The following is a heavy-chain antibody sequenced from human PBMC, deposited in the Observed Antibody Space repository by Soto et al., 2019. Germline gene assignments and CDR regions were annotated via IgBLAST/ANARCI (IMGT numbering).Heavy chain of an antibody. CDR3: AKGGNIAVVVADYGMDV. Sequence: ASVKVSCKASGYTFSNYALHWVLQAPGQRLEWMGWINAGNGNTKCSQKFQDRVTITRDTSASTAYMELGSLRSEDTAVYYCAKGGNIAVVVADYGMDVWGQGTTVTVSS. D-gene: IGHD2-15*01. J-gene: IGHJ6*02. V-gene: IGHV1-3*01. CDR2: INAGNGNT. CDR1: GYTFSNYA.